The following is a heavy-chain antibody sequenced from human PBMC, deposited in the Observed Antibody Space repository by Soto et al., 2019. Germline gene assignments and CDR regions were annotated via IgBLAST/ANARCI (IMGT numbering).Heavy chain of an antibody. V-gene: IGHV3-9*03. CDR2: ISWNSGSI. CDR3: ASESWFDP. J-gene: IGHJ5*02. Sequence: EVQLVESGGGLVQPGRSLRLSCAASGFTFDDYAMHWVRQAPGKGLEWVSGISWNSGSIGYADSVKGRFTISRDNAKNSLYLQMNSLRAEDIALYYCASESWFDPWGQGTLVTDSS. CDR1: GFTFDDYA.